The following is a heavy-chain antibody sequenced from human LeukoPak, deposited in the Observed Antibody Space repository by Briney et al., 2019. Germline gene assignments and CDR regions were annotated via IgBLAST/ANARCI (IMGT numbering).Heavy chain of an antibody. Sequence: SGTLSLTCAVYGGSFSGYYWSWIRQPPGKGLEWIGGINHSGSTNYNPSLKSRVTISVDTSKNQFSLKLSSVTAADTAVYYCAGSAVAGTLWFDPWGQGTLVTVSS. D-gene: IGHD6-19*01. V-gene: IGHV4-34*01. CDR2: INHSGST. CDR3: AGSAVAGTLWFDP. CDR1: GGSFSGYY. J-gene: IGHJ5*02.